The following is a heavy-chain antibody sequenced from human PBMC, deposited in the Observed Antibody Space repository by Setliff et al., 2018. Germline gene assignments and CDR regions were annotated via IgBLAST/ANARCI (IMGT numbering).Heavy chain of an antibody. CDR2: LNPGGGSS. CDR1: GYTFTDYF. V-gene: IGHV1-46*01. J-gene: IGHJ4*02. CDR3: ARAGLAAAGRKGVLDH. Sequence: ASVKVSCKTSGYTFTDYFLHWVRQAPGQGLEWLGILNPGGGSSSSAQRFQGRVTRTRDTSTNTAYMELNSLTSNDTAVYYCARAGLAAAGRKGVLDHWGQGTLVTVSS. D-gene: IGHD6-13*01.